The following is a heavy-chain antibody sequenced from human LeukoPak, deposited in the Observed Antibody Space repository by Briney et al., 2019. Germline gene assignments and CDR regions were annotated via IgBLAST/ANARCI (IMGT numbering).Heavy chain of an antibody. CDR3: ARGIVVVPAAMYCSGGSCYSNALDY. J-gene: IGHJ4*02. CDR2: IIPIFGTA. Sequence: ASVKVSCKASGGTFSSYAISWVRQAPGQGLEWMGGIIPIFGTANYAQKFQGRVTITADESTSTAYMELSSLRSEDTAVYYCARGIVVVPAAMYCSGGSCYSNALDYWGQGTLVTVSS. V-gene: IGHV1-69*13. CDR1: GGTFSSYA. D-gene: IGHD2-15*01.